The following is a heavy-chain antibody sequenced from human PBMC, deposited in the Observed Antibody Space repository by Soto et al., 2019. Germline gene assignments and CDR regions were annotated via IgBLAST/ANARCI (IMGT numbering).Heavy chain of an antibody. CDR3: ADGGEWSFNFVY. Sequence: EVQLLESGGGLVQPRGSLRLSCAASGFSFSNYAMSWVRQGPGKGLEWVSGISIGGQNTYYADSVKGRFTISRDNSKNTLYLQMNNLRAEDTAVYYCADGGEWSFNFVYWGQGTLVTVSS. D-gene: IGHD3-3*01. J-gene: IGHJ4*02. V-gene: IGHV3-23*01. CDR2: ISIGGQNT. CDR1: GFSFSNYA.